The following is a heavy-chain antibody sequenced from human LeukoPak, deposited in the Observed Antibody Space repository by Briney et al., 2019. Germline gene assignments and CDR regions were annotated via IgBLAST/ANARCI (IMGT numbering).Heavy chain of an antibody. V-gene: IGHV3-23*01. CDR2: IMTGSGNT. Sequence: PGGSLRLSCVASGFTFGNYVMRWVRQAPGKGLEWVSSIMTGSGNTFYADSVKGRFTISRDNSKNTLYLQMKSLRAEDTAVYYCPKDGMDVWGQGTTVTVSS. CDR1: GFTFGNYV. CDR3: PKDGMDV. J-gene: IGHJ6*02.